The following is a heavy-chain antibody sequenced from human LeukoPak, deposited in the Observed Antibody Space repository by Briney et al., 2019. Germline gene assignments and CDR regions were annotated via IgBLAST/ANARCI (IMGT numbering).Heavy chain of an antibody. J-gene: IGHJ4*02. CDR1: GFTVSSNY. CDR3: ARLLRSIGYYVDS. Sequence: GGSLRLSCAASGFTVSSNYMSWVRQAPGKGLEWGSVIYSGGTKYYADSVKGRFTISRDISKNTLYLQIDSLRVEDTAVYYWARLLRSIGYYVDSWGQGTLVTVSS. V-gene: IGHV3-53*01. D-gene: IGHD3-22*01. CDR2: IYSGGTK.